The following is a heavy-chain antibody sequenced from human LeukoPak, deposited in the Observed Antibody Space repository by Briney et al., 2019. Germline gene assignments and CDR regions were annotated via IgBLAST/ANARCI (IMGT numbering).Heavy chain of an antibody. Sequence: SVKVSCKASGGTFSSYAISWVRQAPGQGLEWMGRIIPIFGTANYAQKFQGRVTITTDESTSTAYMELSGPRSEDTAVYYCASGGSGSYYNEPVDYWGQGTLVTVSS. J-gene: IGHJ4*02. CDR2: IIPIFGTA. V-gene: IGHV1-69*05. CDR1: GGTFSSYA. CDR3: ASGGSGSYYNEPVDY. D-gene: IGHD3-10*01.